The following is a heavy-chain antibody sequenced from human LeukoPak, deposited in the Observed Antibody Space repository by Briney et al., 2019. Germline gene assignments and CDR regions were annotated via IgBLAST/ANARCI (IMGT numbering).Heavy chain of an antibody. CDR2: IRYDGNSN. CDR1: GFTFRSYG. J-gene: IGHJ4*02. Sequence: WGSLRLSCAASGFTFRSYGMHWVRQAPGKGLEWVAFIRYDGNSNYYADSVKGRFTISRDNSRSTLYLQMNSLRAEDTAVYYCAKEEVISGNHGVYFDYWGQGTLVTVSS. V-gene: IGHV3-30*02. CDR3: AKEEVISGNHGVYFDY. D-gene: IGHD3-22*01.